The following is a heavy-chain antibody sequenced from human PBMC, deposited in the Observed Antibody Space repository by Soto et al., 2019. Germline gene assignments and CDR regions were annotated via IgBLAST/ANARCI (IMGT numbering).Heavy chain of an antibody. CDR1: GGSISSGGYS. Sequence: PSETLSLTCAVSGGSISSGGYSWSWIRQPPGKGLEWIGYIYHSGSTYYNPSLKSRVTISVDRSKNQFSLKLSSVTAADTAVYYCARGLYGAFDTWGQGTMVTVSS. CDR3: ARGLYGAFDT. J-gene: IGHJ3*02. D-gene: IGHD2-21*02. V-gene: IGHV4-30-2*01. CDR2: IYHSGST.